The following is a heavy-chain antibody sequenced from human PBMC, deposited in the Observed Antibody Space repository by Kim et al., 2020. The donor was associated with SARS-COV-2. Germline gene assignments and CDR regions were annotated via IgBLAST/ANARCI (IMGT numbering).Heavy chain of an antibody. J-gene: IGHJ6*02. CDR2: MNPNSGNT. CDR1: GYTFTSYD. Sequence: ASVKVSCKASGYTFTSYDINWVRQATGQGLEWMGWMNPNSGNTGYAQKFQGRATMTRNTPISTAYMELSSLRSEDTAVYYCARDIAGGIYYYYYYGMDDWGQGTTVTASS. D-gene: IGHD1-26*01. CDR3: ARDIAGGIYYYYYYGMDD. V-gene: IGHV1-8*01.